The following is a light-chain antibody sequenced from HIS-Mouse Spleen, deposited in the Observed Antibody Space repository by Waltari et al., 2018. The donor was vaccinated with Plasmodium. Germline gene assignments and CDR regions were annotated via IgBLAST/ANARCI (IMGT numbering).Light chain of an antibody. CDR2: DAS. Sequence: EIVLTQSPATLSLSPGERATLSGRASQSVSSYLAWYQKKPGQAPRLLIYDASNRASGIPARFSGSGSGTDFTLTISSLEPEDFAVYYCQQRSNWPPTFGQGTRLEIK. CDR1: QSVSSY. CDR3: QQRSNWPPT. V-gene: IGKV3-11*01. J-gene: IGKJ5*01.